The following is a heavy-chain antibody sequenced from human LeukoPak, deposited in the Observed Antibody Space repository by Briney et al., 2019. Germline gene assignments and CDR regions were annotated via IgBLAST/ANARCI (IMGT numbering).Heavy chain of an antibody. D-gene: IGHD3-3*01. CDR2: INPSGGST. CDR3: ARDSSDYDFEDWFDP. J-gene: IGHJ5*02. CDR1: GYTFTSYY. Sequence: ASVKVSCKASGYTFTSYYMHWVRQAPGQRLEWMGIINPSGGSTSYAQKFQGRVTMTRDTSTSTVYMELSSLRSEDTAVYYCARDSSDYDFEDWFDPWGQGTLVTVSS. V-gene: IGHV1-46*01.